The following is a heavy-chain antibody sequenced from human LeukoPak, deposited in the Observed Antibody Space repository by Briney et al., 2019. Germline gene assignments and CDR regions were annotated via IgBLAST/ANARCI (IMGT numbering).Heavy chain of an antibody. V-gene: IGHV3-23*01. CDR2: INANSGTT. D-gene: IGHD6-19*01. J-gene: IGHJ5*01. CDR3: AKPISGGLAVTADWFHP. CDR1: GFAYSVYA. Sequence: PGGPLRLSCTASGFAYSVYAMSWLRQPPGKGLEWVSSINANSGTTFYAPSVRGRFTISRDNSKNTLYLQLNTLRADDTATYYCAKPISGGLAVTADWFHPWGQGTLVVVSS.